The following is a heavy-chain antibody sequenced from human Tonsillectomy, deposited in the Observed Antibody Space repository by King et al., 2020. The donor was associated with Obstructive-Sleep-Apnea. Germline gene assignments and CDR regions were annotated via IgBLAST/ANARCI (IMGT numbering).Heavy chain of an antibody. D-gene: IGHD5-12*01. CDR1: GYTFTSYD. J-gene: IGHJ4*02. CDR2: MNPNSGNT. Sequence: QLVQSGAEVKKPGASVKVSCKAYGYTFTSYDINLVRQATGPGLEWIVWMNPNSGNTGYAQKFQGRLTMTRNTSLSTAYMELSSLRSEDTAVYYCARATTGGYEGDYWGQGTLVTVSS. V-gene: IGHV1-8*01. CDR3: ARATTGGYEGDY.